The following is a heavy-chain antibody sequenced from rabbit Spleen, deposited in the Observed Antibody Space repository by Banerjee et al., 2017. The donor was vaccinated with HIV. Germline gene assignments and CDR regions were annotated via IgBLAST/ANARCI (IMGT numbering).Heavy chain of an antibody. CDR2: IYGGSSGNI. CDR3: ARDGAGGSYFAL. CDR1: GFSFSSDYY. Sequence: QSLEESGGDLVKPGASLTLTCTASGFSFSSDYYICWVRQAPGKGLEWIACIYGGSSGNIYYASWVNGRFSISRENAQNTVFLQMTSLTAADTATYFCARDGAGGSYFALWGPGTLVTVS. D-gene: IGHD8-1*01. V-gene: IGHV1S40*01. J-gene: IGHJ4*01.